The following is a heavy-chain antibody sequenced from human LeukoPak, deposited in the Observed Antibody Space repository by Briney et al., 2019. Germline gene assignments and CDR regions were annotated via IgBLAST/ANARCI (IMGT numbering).Heavy chain of an antibody. CDR1: GGSFSGYD. CDR2: INHSGST. Sequence: SETLSLTCAVYGGSFSGYDWSWIRQPPGKGLEWIGEINHSGSTNYNPSLKSRVTISVDTSKNQFSLELSSVTAADTAVYYCARGTENIAVAAPYYFDYWGQGTLVTVSS. J-gene: IGHJ4*02. CDR3: ARGTENIAVAAPYYFDY. V-gene: IGHV4-34*01. D-gene: IGHD6-19*01.